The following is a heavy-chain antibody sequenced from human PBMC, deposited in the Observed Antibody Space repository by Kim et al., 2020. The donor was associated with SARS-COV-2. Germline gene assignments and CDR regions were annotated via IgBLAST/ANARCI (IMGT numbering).Heavy chain of an antibody. D-gene: IGHD5-18*01. J-gene: IGHJ6*02. CDR3: ARDNEYNFGIQLWSGGMDV. CDR1: GFTVSSNY. V-gene: IGHV3-66*02. Sequence: GGSLRLSCAASGFTVSSNYMSWVRQAPGKGLEWVSVIYSGGSTYYADSVKGRFTISRDNSKNTLYLQMNSLRAEDTAVYYCARDNEYNFGIQLWSGGMDVWGQGTTVTVSS. CDR2: IYSGGST.